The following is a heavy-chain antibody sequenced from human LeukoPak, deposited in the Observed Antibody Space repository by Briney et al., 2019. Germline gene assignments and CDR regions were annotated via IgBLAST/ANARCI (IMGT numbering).Heavy chain of an antibody. CDR2: INHSGST. D-gene: IGHD3-3*01. Sequence: SETLSLTCAVYGGSFSGYYWSWIRQPPGKGLEWIGEINHSGSTNYNPSLKSRVTISVDTSKNQFSLKLSSVTAADTAVYYCAREPKSGPPPEWGQGTLVTVSS. CDR3: AREPKSGPPPE. CDR1: GGSFSGYY. J-gene: IGHJ4*02. V-gene: IGHV4-34*01.